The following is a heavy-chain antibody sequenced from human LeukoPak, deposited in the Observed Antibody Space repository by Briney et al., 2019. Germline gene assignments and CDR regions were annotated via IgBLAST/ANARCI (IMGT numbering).Heavy chain of an antibody. D-gene: IGHD3-9*01. V-gene: IGHV4-59*01. CDR2: IYHSGNT. CDR1: GGSISPYY. Sequence: SETLSLTCSVYGGSISPYYWSWIRQPPGKGLEWIGHIYHSGNTNYNPSPKSRVTISVDTSKNQFSLRLSSVTAADTAVYYCARDLLSYDILTGYYGGYFDLWGRGTLVTVSS. J-gene: IGHJ2*01. CDR3: ARDLLSYDILTGYYGGYFDL.